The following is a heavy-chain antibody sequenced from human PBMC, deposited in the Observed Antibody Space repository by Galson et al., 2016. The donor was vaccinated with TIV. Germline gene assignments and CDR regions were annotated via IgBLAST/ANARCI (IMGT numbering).Heavy chain of an antibody. Sequence: CKASGGIFNNYAINWVRQAPGQGLEWMGGILPISATANYAQNFQGRVAISTDESTSTVYMELSSLRSEDTAVYFCARDLPCGGSCYFFDDWGQGTLVTVSS. CDR3: ARDLPCGGSCYFFDD. D-gene: IGHD2-15*01. CDR1: GGIFNNYA. V-gene: IGHV1-69*05. CDR2: ILPISATA. J-gene: IGHJ4*02.